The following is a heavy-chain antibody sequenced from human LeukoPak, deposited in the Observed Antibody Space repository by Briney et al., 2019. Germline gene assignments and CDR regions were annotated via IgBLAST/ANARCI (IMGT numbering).Heavy chain of an antibody. D-gene: IGHD3-3*01. CDR3: AKDGDTSYYDLDS. CDR1: GFTFSSYA. Sequence: GGSLRLSCAASGFTFSSYAMHWVRQAPGKGLEWVAVISYDGSNKYYADSVKGRFSISRDDSKNTLYLQMNSLRAEDTALYYCAKDGDTSYYDLDSWGQGTLVTVSS. CDR2: ISYDGSNK. V-gene: IGHV3-30-3*01. J-gene: IGHJ4*02.